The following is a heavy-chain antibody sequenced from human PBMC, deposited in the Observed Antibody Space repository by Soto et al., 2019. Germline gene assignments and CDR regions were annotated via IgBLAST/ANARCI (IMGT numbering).Heavy chain of an antibody. D-gene: IGHD3-10*01. CDR2: IIGDGLYT. Sequence: EVQLVESGGGLVQPGGSLILSCAASGFTFSNYWMVWVRQAPRKGLVWVSRIIGDGLYTTYADSVKGRFTISRDNAKNTVYPQRNSLRVEDTAVYYCARGILGSGTANDHWGQGTLVTVSS. CDR3: ARGILGSGTANDH. V-gene: IGHV3-74*03. CDR1: GFTFSNYW. J-gene: IGHJ4*02.